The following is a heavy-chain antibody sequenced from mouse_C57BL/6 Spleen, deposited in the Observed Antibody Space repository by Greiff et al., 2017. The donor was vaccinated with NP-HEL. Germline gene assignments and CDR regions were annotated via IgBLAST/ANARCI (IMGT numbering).Heavy chain of an antibody. CDR1: GYAFSSSW. D-gene: IGHD2-13*01. Sequence: QVQLQQSGPELVKPGASVKISCKASGYAFSSSWMNWVKQRPGKGLEWIGRIYPGDGDTNYNGKFKGKATLTADKSSRTAYMQLSSLTSEDSAVYFCARSGLHWYFDVWGTGTTVTVSS. CDR3: ARSGLHWYFDV. CDR2: IYPGDGDT. J-gene: IGHJ1*03. V-gene: IGHV1-82*01.